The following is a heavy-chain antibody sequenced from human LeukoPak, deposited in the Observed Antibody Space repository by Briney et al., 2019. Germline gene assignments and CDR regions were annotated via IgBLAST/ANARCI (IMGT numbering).Heavy chain of an antibody. CDR3: ARAYCGGDCYRPFDY. J-gene: IGHJ4*02. CDR1: GFTFSSYA. Sequence: GGSLRLSCAASGFTFSSYAMHWVRQAPGKGLEWVAVISYDGSNKYYADSVKGRFTISRDNSKNTLYLQMNSLRAEDTAVYYCARAYCGGDCYRPFDYWGQGTLVTVSS. CDR2: ISYDGSNK. V-gene: IGHV3-30*04. D-gene: IGHD2-21*02.